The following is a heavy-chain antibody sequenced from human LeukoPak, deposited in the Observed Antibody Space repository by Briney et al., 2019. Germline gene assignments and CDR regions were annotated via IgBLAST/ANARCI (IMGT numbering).Heavy chain of an antibody. CDR3: ARERQDTILHSGAFDI. CDR1: GFTFSTYF. J-gene: IGHJ3*02. D-gene: IGHD2-21*01. CDR2: IASEGSHT. V-gene: IGHV3-30-3*01. Sequence: GGSLRLSCAPSGFTFSTYFMHWAAQAPGKGREGVADIASEGSHTFYVESVKGRFTISRDNSKNTLYLQMNSLRAEDTAVYFCARERQDTILHSGAFDIWGQGTMVTVSS.